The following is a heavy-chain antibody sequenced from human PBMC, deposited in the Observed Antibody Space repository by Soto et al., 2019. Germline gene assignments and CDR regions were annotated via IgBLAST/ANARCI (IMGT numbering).Heavy chain of an antibody. CDR2: ISWNSGSI. D-gene: IGHD1-26*01. J-gene: IGHJ4*02. Sequence: LRLSCAGSGFTVDDYAMHWVRQAPGKGLEWVSGISWNSGSIGYADSVKGRFTISRDNAKNSLYLQMNSLRAEDTALYYCAIDRWERLTGPFDSSGQACLVTLS. CDR1: GFTVDDYA. V-gene: IGHV3-9*01. CDR3: AIDRWERLTGPFDS.